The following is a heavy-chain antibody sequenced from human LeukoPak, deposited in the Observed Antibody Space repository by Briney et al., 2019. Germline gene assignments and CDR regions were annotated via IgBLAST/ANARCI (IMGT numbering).Heavy chain of an antibody. J-gene: IGHJ4*02. D-gene: IGHD5-24*01. V-gene: IGHV4-39*01. CDR2: IYYSGST. CDR1: GGSISSSSYY. CDR3: ATSVEMATRYYFDY. Sequence: SETLSLTCTVSGGSISSSSYYWGWIRQPPGKGLEWIGSIYYSGSTYYNPSLKSRVTISVDTSKNQFSLKLSSVTAADTAVYCCATSVEMATRYYFDYWGQGTLVTVSS.